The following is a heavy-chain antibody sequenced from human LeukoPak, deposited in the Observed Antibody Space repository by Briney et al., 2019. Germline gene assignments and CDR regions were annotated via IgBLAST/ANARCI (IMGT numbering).Heavy chain of an antibody. Sequence: SCTLSLTCTVSGGSISTFSWSWVRQTPDRGLEWIGSYFSTSTKSNPSLGRRVAISVDTSKNQLFLRLRSLTPADTASYYCARDTSVASGMQYWGPGTLVTVSS. J-gene: IGHJ4*02. CDR2: YFSTST. CDR1: GGSISTFS. CDR3: ARDTSVASGMQY. D-gene: IGHD6-19*01. V-gene: IGHV4-59*01.